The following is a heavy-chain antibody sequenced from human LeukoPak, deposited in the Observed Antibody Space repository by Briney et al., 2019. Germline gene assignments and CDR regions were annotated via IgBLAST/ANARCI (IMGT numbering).Heavy chain of an antibody. J-gene: IGHJ4*02. Sequence: SSISSSSSYIYYADSVKGRFTISRDNAKNSLYLQMNSLRAEDTAVYYCARTSSGSYYHDYWGQGTLVTVSS. D-gene: IGHD1-26*01. CDR2: ISSSSSYI. V-gene: IGHV3-21*01. CDR3: ARTSSGSYYHDY.